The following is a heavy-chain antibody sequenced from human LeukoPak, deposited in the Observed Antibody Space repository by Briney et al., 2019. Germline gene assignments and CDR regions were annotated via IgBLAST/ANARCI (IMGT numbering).Heavy chain of an antibody. CDR1: GFTFSSYS. CDR3: ARGESVRGYCSGGSCQHDY. D-gene: IGHD2-15*01. J-gene: IGHJ4*02. Sequence: KPGGSLRLSCAASGFTFSSYSMNWVRQAPGKGLEWVSSISSSSSYIYYADSVKGRFTISRDNAKNSLYLQMNSLRAEDTAVYYCARGESVRGYCSGGSCQHDYWGQGTLVTVSS. CDR2: ISSSSSYI. V-gene: IGHV3-21*01.